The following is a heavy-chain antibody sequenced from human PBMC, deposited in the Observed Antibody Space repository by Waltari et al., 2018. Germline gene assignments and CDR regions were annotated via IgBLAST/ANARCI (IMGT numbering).Heavy chain of an antibody. J-gene: IGHJ6*02. CDR2: IKKDGSEN. CDR3: ARTHLGRWLQSGGMDV. D-gene: IGHD5-12*01. Sequence: EVQLVESGGGLVQPGGSLRLSCAASGFTLSSYWMSWVGKAPGKGLEWVANIKKDGSENYYVDSVKGRFTISRDNAKNSLYLQMNSLRAEDTAVYYCARTHLGRWLQSGGMDVWGQGTTVTVSS. V-gene: IGHV3-7*01. CDR1: GFTLSSYW.